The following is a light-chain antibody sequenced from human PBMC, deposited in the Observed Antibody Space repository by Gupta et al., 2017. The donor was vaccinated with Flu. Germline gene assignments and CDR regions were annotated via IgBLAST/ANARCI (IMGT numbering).Light chain of an antibody. Sequence: DIRVTQSPSSLSASVGDRVTISCRASQSISTSLNWYQQKPGNAPNLLIYAASSLQSGVPSRFSGSGSGTEFTLTISRLQPEDFATYYCQQSDSTPLTFAGGTKVEIK. J-gene: IGKJ4*01. CDR1: QSISTS. V-gene: IGKV1-39*01. CDR3: QQSDSTPLT. CDR2: AAS.